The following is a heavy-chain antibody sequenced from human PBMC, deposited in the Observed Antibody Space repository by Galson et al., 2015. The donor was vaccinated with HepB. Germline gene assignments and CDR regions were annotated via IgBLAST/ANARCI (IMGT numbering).Heavy chain of an antibody. CDR1: ASPFLSST. D-gene: IGHD4/OR15-4a*01. CDR3: ATTNFGSGAYWTFDI. V-gene: IGHV3-48*04. J-gene: IGHJ3*02. CDR2: ISTNGVTI. Sequence: SLRLSCAASASPFLSSTLNWVRQPPGTRLQWLSYISTNGVTIHYADSVQVRFTIARDNAKNTMWLQMHRLRAEDTAVYYCATTNFGSGAYWTFDIWSQGTL.